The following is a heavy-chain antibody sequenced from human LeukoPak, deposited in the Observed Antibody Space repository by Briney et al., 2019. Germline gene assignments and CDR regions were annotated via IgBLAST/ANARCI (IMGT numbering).Heavy chain of an antibody. D-gene: IGHD3-9*01. V-gene: IGHV3-7*04. CDR2: IKEDGSEK. Sequence: PGGSLRLSCAASGFTFSGYWMTWVRQAPGKGLEWVANIKEDGSEKYYVDSVKGRFTISRDDGKNTLYLHMNSLRDDDTAVYYCATDQRYAFDYWGQGILVTVSS. CDR1: GFTFSGYW. J-gene: IGHJ4*02. CDR3: ATDQRYAFDY.